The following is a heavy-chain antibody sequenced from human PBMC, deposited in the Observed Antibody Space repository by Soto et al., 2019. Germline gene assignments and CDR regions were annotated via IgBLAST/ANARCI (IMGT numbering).Heavy chain of an antibody. V-gene: IGHV3-21*01. Sequence: GGSLRLSCAASGFTFSSYSMNWVRQAPGKGLEWVSSISSSSSYIYYADSVKGRFTISRDNAKNSLYLQMNSLRAEDTAVYDCARDFKLWFGEGYYMDVWGKGTTVTVSS. CDR1: GFTFSSYS. CDR3: ARDFKLWFGEGYYMDV. CDR2: ISSSSSYI. D-gene: IGHD3-10*01. J-gene: IGHJ6*03.